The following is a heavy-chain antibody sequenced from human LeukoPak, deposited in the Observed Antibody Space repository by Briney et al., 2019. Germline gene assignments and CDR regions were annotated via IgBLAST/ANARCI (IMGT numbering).Heavy chain of an antibody. CDR3: TTDRYWGGYDASFCAFDI. J-gene: IGHJ3*02. CDR2: IKSKTDGGTT. CDR1: GFTFSNAW. D-gene: IGHD2-21*01. V-gene: IGHV3-15*01. Sequence: GGSLRLSCAASGFTFSNAWMSWVRQAPGKGLEWVGRIKSKTDGGTTDYAAPVKGRFTISRDDSKNTLYLQMNSLKTEDTAVYYCTTDRYWGGYDASFCAFDIWGQGTMVTVSS.